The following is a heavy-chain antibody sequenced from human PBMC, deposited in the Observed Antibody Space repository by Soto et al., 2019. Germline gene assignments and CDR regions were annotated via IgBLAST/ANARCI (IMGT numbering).Heavy chain of an antibody. CDR1: GFTFSSYA. CDR3: ARATGTLNWFDP. Sequence: PXGSLRLSCAASGFTFSSYAMSWVRQAPGKGLEWVSAISGSGGSTYYADSVKGRFTISRDNSKNTLYLQMNSLRAEDTAVYYCARATGTLNWFDPWGQGTLVTVSS. V-gene: IGHV3-23*01. J-gene: IGHJ5*02. CDR2: ISGSGGST.